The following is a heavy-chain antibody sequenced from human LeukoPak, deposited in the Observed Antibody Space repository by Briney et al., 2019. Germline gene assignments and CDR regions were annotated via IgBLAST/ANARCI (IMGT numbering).Heavy chain of an antibody. D-gene: IGHD3-22*01. CDR1: GFTFSYAF. Sequence: GGSLRLSCEASGFTFSYAFMNWVRQAPGKGLEWVGQIKSKGHGETTDYAAPVKGRFSISRDDSENTLYLHLNGLKTEDTAVYYCTTDWSYYYDSSGYRFDYWGQGTLVTVSS. CDR3: TTDWSYYYDSSGYRFDY. V-gene: IGHV3-15*01. J-gene: IGHJ4*02. CDR2: IKSKGHGETT.